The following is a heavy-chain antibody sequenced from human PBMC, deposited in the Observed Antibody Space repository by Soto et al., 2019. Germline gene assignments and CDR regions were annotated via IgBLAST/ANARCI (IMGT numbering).Heavy chain of an antibody. Sequence: QVQLQESGPGLVKPSETLSLTCTVSGGSVSSGSYYWSWLRQPPGKGLEWIGYIYYSGSTNYNPSLKSRVTISVDTSKNQFSLKLSSVTAADTAVYYCASYAKGYCSGGSCYGRNYFDYWGQGTLVTVSS. D-gene: IGHD2-15*01. J-gene: IGHJ4*02. V-gene: IGHV4-61*01. CDR2: IYYSGST. CDR3: ASYAKGYCSGGSCYGRNYFDY. CDR1: GGSVSSGSYY.